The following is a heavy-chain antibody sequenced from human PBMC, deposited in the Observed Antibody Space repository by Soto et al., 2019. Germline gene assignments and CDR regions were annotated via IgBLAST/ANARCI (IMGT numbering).Heavy chain of an antibody. CDR3: AREMGVIGAPGYTWFDP. CDR1: GYTFSDYY. CDR2: INPSSGGT. J-gene: IGHJ5*02. V-gene: IGHV1-2*02. Sequence: GASVKASCKASGYTFSDYYVHWLREAPGQGLEWMGWINPSSGGTIYTQRFQGRVTMTRDTSINTVYMELSRLTSDDTAVYYCAREMGVIGAPGYTWFDPWGQGALVTVSS. D-gene: IGHD1-26*01.